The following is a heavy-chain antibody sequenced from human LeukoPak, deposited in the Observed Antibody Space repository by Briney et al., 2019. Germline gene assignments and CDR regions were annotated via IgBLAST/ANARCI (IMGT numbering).Heavy chain of an antibody. D-gene: IGHD2-2*01. CDR2: INHSGST. J-gene: IGHJ2*01. Sequence: SETLSLTCAVYGGSFSGYYWSWIRQPPGKGLEWIGEINHSGSTNYNPSLKSRVTISVDTSKNQFSLELSSVTAADTAVYYCARGSRGIVVVPAAMRQRGWYFDLWGRGTLVTVSS. CDR3: ARGSRGIVVVPAAMRQRGWYFDL. V-gene: IGHV4-34*01. CDR1: GGSFSGYY.